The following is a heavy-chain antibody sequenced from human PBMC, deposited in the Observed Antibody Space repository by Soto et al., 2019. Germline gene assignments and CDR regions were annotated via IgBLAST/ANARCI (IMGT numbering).Heavy chain of an antibody. D-gene: IGHD6-19*01. J-gene: IGHJ4*02. V-gene: IGHV3-7*01. CDR2: IKQDGSEK. Sequence: LRLSCAASGFTFRSYWMSWVRQAPGKGLEWAANIKQDGSEKYYVDSVKGRFTISRDNAKNSLYLQMNSLRAEDTAVYYCAREGSGWYGVLDYWGQGTLVTVSS. CDR1: GFTFRSYW. CDR3: AREGSGWYGVLDY.